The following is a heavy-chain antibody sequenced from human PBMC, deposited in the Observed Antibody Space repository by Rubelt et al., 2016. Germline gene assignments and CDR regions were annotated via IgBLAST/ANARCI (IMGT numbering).Heavy chain of an antibody. J-gene: IGHJ4*02. CDR3: VTSLRADY. Sequence: VQLVESGGGLVQPGGSLRLSCAASGFTFSNTWMSWVRQAPGKGLEWVGRIKSKPNGGTTDYAAPVKGRFTISRDDSKNTVYLQMDSLRIEDTATYFCVTSLRADYWGQGTLVTVSS. CDR1: GFTFSNTW. V-gene: IGHV3-15*01. CDR2: IKSKPNGGTT.